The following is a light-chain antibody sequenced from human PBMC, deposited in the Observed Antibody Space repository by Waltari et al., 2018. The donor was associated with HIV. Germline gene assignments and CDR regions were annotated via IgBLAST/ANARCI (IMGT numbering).Light chain of an antibody. Sequence: QSALTQPPSASGSPGQSVTISCTGTSSDVGGSNYVSWYQQHPGKAPKPMIYEVSKRPAGVPDRFSGSKSGNTASLTVSGLQAEDEADYYCSSYAGSNILFGGGTKLTVL. CDR3: SSYAGSNIL. J-gene: IGLJ2*01. CDR1: SSDVGGSNY. CDR2: EVS. V-gene: IGLV2-8*01.